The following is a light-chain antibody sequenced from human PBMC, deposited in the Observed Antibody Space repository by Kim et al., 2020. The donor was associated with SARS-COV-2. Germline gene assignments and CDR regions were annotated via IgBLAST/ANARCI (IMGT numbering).Light chain of an antibody. Sequence: SYELTQPPSVSVSPGQTASITCSGDKLGDKYACWYQQKPGQSPVLVIYQDSKRPSGIPERFSGSNSGNTATLTISGTQAIDEADYYCQAWDSYVVFGGGT. CDR1: KLGDKY. V-gene: IGLV3-1*01. J-gene: IGLJ2*01. CDR2: QDS. CDR3: QAWDSYVV.